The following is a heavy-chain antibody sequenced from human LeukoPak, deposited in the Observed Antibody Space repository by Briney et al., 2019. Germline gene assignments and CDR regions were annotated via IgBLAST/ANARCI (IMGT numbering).Heavy chain of an antibody. V-gene: IGHV3-53*01. J-gene: IGHJ4*02. Sequence: GGSLRLSCAASGFTVSSNYMSWVRQAPGKGLEWVSVIYSGGSTYYADSVKGRFTISRDNSKNTLYLQMNSLRAEDTAVYYCTRSGYYSYYFDYWGQGTLVTVSS. CDR1: GFTVSSNY. D-gene: IGHD3-3*01. CDR2: IYSGGST. CDR3: TRSGYYSYYFDY.